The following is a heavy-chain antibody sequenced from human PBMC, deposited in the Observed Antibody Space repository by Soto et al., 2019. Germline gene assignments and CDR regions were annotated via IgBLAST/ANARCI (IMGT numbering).Heavy chain of an antibody. CDR3: ATDDSNYYGSGSYYSSAPSYGMDV. D-gene: IGHD3-10*01. CDR2: IDPSDSYT. Sequence: GESLKIYCKGSGYSFTSYWISWVRQMPGKGLEWMGRIDPSDSYTNYSPSFQGHVTISADKSISTAYLQWSSLKASDTAMYYCATDDSNYYGSGSYYSSAPSYGMDVWGQGTTVTVSS. V-gene: IGHV5-10-1*01. CDR1: GYSFTSYW. J-gene: IGHJ6*02.